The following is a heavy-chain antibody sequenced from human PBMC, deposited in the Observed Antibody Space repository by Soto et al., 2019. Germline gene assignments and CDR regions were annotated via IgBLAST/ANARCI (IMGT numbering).Heavy chain of an antibody. CDR3: ALEISYRGGNSFVY. Sequence: PVGFRRLACAASGFTFLSYEMNWVTQDPGKGTEWVPYISSSGSTIYYADSVKGLFTISRDNAKNSVSLQMSSLRDEDTAVYYCALEISYRGGNSFVYWGQGT. V-gene: IGHV3-48*03. J-gene: IGHJ4*02. D-gene: IGHD2-15*01. CDR2: ISSSGSTI. CDR1: GFTFLSYE.